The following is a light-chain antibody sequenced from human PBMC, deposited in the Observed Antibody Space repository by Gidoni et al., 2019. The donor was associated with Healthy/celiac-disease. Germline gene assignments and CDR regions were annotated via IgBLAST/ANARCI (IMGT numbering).Light chain of an antibody. CDR1: SLRSYY. CDR3: NSRDSSGNHHVV. V-gene: IGLV3-19*01. CDR2: GKN. Sequence: SVLTQDPAVSVALGQTVRIKCQGDSLRSYYASWYQQKPGQAPVLVIYGKNKRPSGIPDRFSGSSSGNTSSLTITGAQAEDEADYYCNSRDSSGNHHVVFGGGTKLTVL. J-gene: IGLJ2*01.